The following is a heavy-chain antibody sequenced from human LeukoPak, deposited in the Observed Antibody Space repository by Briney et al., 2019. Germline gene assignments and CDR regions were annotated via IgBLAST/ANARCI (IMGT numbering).Heavy chain of an antibody. Sequence: GVGGGFIRCCNGWGPRQPGRSRQGRGGIYPGDSDTRYSPSFQGQVTISADKSISTAYLQWSSLKASDTARYYCAGTLNWGSPPQGWFDPWGQGTLVTVSP. V-gene: IGHV5-51*01. CDR3: AGTLNWGSPPQGWFDP. CDR2: IYPGDSDT. D-gene: IGHD7-27*01. J-gene: IGHJ5*02. CDR1: GGGFIRCC.